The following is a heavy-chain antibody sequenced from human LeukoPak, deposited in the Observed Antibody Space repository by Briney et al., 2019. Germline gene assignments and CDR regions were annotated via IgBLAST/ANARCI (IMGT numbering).Heavy chain of an antibody. CDR2: ISSSSSYI. J-gene: IGHJ5*02. Sequence: PGGSLRLSCAASGFTFSSYSMNWVRQALGKGLEWVSSISSSSSYIYYADSVKGRFTISRDNAKNSLYLQMNSLRAEDTAVYYCARDGEAMVRGITYNWFDPWGQGTLVTVPS. V-gene: IGHV3-21*01. CDR1: GFTFSSYS. CDR3: ARDGEAMVRGITYNWFDP. D-gene: IGHD3-10*01.